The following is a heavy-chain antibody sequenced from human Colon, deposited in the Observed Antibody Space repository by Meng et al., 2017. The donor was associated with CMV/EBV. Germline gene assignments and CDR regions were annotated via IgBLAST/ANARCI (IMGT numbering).Heavy chain of an antibody. CDR2: MVYSGNT. J-gene: IGHJ1*01. Sequence: LRLSCTVSGGPITSRDYYWTWIRQPPGKGLEWIGYMVYSGNTYFNPSLKSRVTMSIDTSKNLFSLKLSFVTAADTAVYYCARGEMPLHHWGQGTLVTVSS. CDR1: GGPITSRDYY. CDR3: ARGEMPLHH. V-gene: IGHV4-30-4*08. D-gene: IGHD5-24*01.